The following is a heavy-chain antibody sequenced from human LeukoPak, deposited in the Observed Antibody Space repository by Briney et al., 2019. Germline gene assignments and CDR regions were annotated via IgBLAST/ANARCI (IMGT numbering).Heavy chain of an antibody. CDR1: GFTFSSYA. J-gene: IGHJ4*02. D-gene: IGHD3-22*01. V-gene: IGHV3-23*01. Sequence: PGGSLRLSCAASGFTFSSYAMSWVRQAPGKGLEWVSAISGSGGSTYYADSVKGRFTISRDNSKNTLYLQMNSLRAEDTAVYYCARGGSSGYNMDYWGQGTLVTVSS. CDR3: ARGGSSGYNMDY. CDR2: ISGSGGST.